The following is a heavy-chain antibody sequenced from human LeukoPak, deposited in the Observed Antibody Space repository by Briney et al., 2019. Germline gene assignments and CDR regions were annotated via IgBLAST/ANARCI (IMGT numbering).Heavy chain of an antibody. V-gene: IGHV3-23*01. Sequence: GGSLRLSCAASGFTFSTYAMSWVRQDPGKGLEWVSAISGSGGSTYYADSVKGRFTISRDKSKNTLWLQMNSLRAEDTAVYYCAKAMLEYSGYDYSWLDYWGQGTLVTVSS. J-gene: IGHJ4*02. CDR2: ISGSGGST. D-gene: IGHD5-12*01. CDR3: AKAMLEYSGYDYSWLDY. CDR1: GFTFSTYA.